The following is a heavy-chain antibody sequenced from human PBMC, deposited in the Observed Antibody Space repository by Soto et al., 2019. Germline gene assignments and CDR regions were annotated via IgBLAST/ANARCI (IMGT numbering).Heavy chain of an antibody. J-gene: IGHJ4*02. V-gene: IGHV3-21*06. Sequence: RLSCAASGFTFSTYSMNCVRQAPGRGLELVSSISSSSNYIYYGEAVKGRCTISRDNAKNLVYLHTSSLRAEDTALYYCARDQGTVAPSYFDSWGRGILVTVSS. CDR3: ARDQGTVAPSYFDS. D-gene: IGHD1-26*01. CDR2: ISSSSNYI. CDR1: GFTFSTYS.